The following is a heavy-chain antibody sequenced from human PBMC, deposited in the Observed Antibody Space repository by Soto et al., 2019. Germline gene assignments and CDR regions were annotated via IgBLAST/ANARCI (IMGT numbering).Heavy chain of an antibody. CDR3: ARGLTSEYSSSWYLAQTSPYYFDY. CDR2: ISSSSSYI. CDR1: GFTFSSYS. V-gene: IGHV3-21*01. Sequence: EVQLVESGGGLVKPGGSLRLSCAASGFTFSSYSMNWVRQAPGKGLEWVSSISSSSSYIYYADSVKGRFTLSRDNAKNSLYLQMKSLRAEDTAVYYCARGLTSEYSSSWYLAQTSPYYFDYWGQGTLVPVSS. D-gene: IGHD6-13*01. J-gene: IGHJ4*02.